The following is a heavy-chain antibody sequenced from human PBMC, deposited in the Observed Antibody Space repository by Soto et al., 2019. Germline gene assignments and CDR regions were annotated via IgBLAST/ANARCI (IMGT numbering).Heavy chain of an antibody. CDR1: GFTFSSYA. CDR3: ARRPDHLRSWFGELLGYFDY. J-gene: IGHJ4*02. CDR2: ISGSGGST. Sequence: GGSLRLSCAASGFTFSSYAMSWVRQAPGKGLEWVSAISGSGGSTYYADSVKGRFTISRDNSKNTLYLQMNSLRAEDTAVYYCARRPDHLRSWFGELLGYFDYWGQGTLVTVSS. V-gene: IGHV3-23*01. D-gene: IGHD3-10*01.